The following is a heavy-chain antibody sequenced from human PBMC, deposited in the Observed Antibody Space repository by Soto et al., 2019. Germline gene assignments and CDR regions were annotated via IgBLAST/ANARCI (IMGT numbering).Heavy chain of an antibody. CDR3: AKGISYYDFWSGYYTVVYYYYGMDV. CDR2: IRSSGDRT. V-gene: IGHV3-23*01. D-gene: IGHD3-3*01. J-gene: IGHJ6*02. CDR1: GFTFSSYA. Sequence: GGSLRLSCAASGFTFSSYAMSWVRQAPGKGLEWVSVIRSSGDRTYYADSVKGRFTISRDNSKNTLYLQMNSLRAEDTAVYYCAKGISYYDFWSGYYTVVYYYYGMDVWGQGTTVTVSS.